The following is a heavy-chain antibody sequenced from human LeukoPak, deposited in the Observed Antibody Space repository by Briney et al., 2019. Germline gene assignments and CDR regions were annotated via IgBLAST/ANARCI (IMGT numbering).Heavy chain of an antibody. D-gene: IGHD3-10*01. J-gene: IGHJ5*02. CDR1: GFTFSSYG. Sequence: GGSLRLSCAASGFTFSSYGMHWVRQAPGKGLEWVAFIRYDGSNKYYADSVKGRFTISRDNSKNTLYLQLNRLRAEDTAVYYCAKDPMVRGPQGNWFDPWGQGTLVTVSS. CDR2: IRYDGSNK. V-gene: IGHV3-30*02. CDR3: AKDPMVRGPQGNWFDP.